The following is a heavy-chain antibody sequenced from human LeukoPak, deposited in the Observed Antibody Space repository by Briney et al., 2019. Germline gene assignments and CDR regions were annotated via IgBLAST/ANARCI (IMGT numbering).Heavy chain of an antibody. V-gene: IGHV1-2*02. D-gene: IGHD2-2*01. CDR3: AREERGYCSSTSCYYGWFDP. J-gene: IGHJ5*02. CDR2: INPNSGGT. Sequence: ASVKVSCKASGYIFTNYYMHWVRQAPGQGLEWMGWINPNSGGTNYAQKFQGRVTMTRDTSISTAYMELSRLRSDDTAVYYCAREERGYCSSTSCYYGWFDPWGQGTLVTVSS. CDR1: GYIFTNYY.